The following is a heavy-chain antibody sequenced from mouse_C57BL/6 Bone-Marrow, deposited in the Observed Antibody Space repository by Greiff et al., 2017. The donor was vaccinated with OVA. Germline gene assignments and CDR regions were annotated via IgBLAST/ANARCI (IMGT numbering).Heavy chain of an antibody. V-gene: IGHV14-4*01. D-gene: IGHD1-1*01. CDR1: GFNIKDDY. J-gene: IGHJ2*01. Sequence: EVKLQESGAELVRPGASVKLSCTASGFNIKDDYMHWVKQRPEQGLEWIGWIDPENGDTEYASKFQGKATITADTSSNTAYLQLSSLTSEDTAVYYCTTGGVATDFDYWGQGTTLTVSS. CDR3: TTGGVATDFDY. CDR2: IDPENGDT.